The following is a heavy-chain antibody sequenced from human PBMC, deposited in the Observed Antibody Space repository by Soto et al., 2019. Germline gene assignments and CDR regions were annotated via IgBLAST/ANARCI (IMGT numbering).Heavy chain of an antibody. Sequence: ETLSLTCSVSGGSIVSNYWSWIRRCTGTGLEWIGYIYYTGSTNYNPSTKTRATMSVDTSKNQFSLKLSSVPAADTAIYYCPRVVGFLEWHGYFAPWGRGTLVTVSS. V-gene: IGHV4-59*01. CDR2: IYYTGST. CDR1: GGSIVSNY. D-gene: IGHD3-3*01. CDR3: PRVVGFLEWHGYFAP. J-gene: IGHJ5*02.